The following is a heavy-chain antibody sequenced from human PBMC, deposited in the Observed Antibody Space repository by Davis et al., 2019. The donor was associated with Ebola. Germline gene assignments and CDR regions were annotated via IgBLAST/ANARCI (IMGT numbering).Heavy chain of an antibody. J-gene: IGHJ5*02. CDR3: ARRGYSGYDYWFDP. V-gene: IGHV1-69*13. Sequence: SVKVSCKASGNTISTYTIDWVRQAPGQGLEWTGGLIPIFGTANYAQKFQGRVTITADESTSTAYMELSSLRSEDTAVYYCARRGYSGYDYWFDPWGQGTLVTVSS. CDR2: LIPIFGTA. D-gene: IGHD5-12*01. CDR1: GNTISTYT.